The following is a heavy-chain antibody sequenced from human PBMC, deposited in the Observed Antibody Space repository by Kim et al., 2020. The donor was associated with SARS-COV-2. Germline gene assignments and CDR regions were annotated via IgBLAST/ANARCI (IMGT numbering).Heavy chain of an antibody. CDR3: TRHRFLEWLSGY. V-gene: IGHV3-49*02. Sequence: ETAASVKGRFTISRDDSKSIAYLQMNSLKTEDTAVYYCTRHRFLEWLSGYWGQGTLVTVSS. J-gene: IGHJ4*02. D-gene: IGHD3-3*01.